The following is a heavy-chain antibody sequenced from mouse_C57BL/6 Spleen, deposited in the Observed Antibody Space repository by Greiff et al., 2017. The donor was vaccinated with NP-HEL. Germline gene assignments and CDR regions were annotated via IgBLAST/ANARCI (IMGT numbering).Heavy chain of an antibody. D-gene: IGHD4-1*01. J-gene: IGHJ2*01. CDR1: GFTFSNYW. V-gene: IGHV6-3*01. CDR2: IRLKSDNYAT. CDR3: TVGWDEDFDY. Sequence: EVKLEESGGGLVQPGGSMKLSCVASGFTFSNYWMNWVRQSPEKGLEWVAQIRLKSDNYATHYAESVKGRFTISRDDSKSSVYLQMNNLRAEDTGIYYCTVGWDEDFDYWGQGTTLTVSS.